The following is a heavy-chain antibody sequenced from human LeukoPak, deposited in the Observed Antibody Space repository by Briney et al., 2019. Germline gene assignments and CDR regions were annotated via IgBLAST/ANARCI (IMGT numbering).Heavy chain of an antibody. CDR1: GDSVSSNSAA. CDR3: ARAVVATFFDPFTKNWFDP. CDR2: TYYRSKWYN. Sequence: SQTLSLTCAISGDSVSSNSAAWNWIRQSPSRGLEWLGRTYYRSKWYNDYAVSVKSRITINPDTSKNQSPLQLNSVTPEDTAVYYCARAVVATFFDPFTKNWFDPWGQGTLVTVSS. D-gene: IGHD5-12*01. V-gene: IGHV6-1*01. J-gene: IGHJ5*02.